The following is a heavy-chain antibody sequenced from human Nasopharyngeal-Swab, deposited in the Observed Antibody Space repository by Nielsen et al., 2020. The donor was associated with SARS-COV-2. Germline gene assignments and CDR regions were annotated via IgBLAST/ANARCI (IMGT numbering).Heavy chain of an antibody. V-gene: IGHV1-46*01. D-gene: IGHD3-22*01. CDR3: ARDPRDRYYYDSSGHQTPGFDY. CDR1: GDTFTSYY. J-gene: IGHJ4*02. CDR2: INPSGGST. Sequence: AAVKVFCKAAGDTFTSYYMHWVRQDPGQGREGRGIINPSGGSTSYAQKFQGRVTMTRDTSTSTVYMELSSLRSEDTAVYYCARDPRDRYYYDSSGHQTPGFDYWGQGTLVTVSS.